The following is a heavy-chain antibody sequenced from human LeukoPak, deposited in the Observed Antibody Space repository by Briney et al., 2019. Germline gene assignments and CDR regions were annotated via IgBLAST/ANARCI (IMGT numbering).Heavy chain of an antibody. CDR1: GYSISSGSC. D-gene: IGHD1-26*01. J-gene: IGHJ4*02. CDR2: IYHSGST. CDR3: ASIVGATRGNFDY. Sequence: SETLSLTCTVSGYSISSGSCWGWIRQPPGEGLDWIGSIYHSGSTFYNPSLKSRVTISVDTSKNQFSLKLSSVTAADTAVYYCASIVGATRGNFDYWGQGTLVTVSS. V-gene: IGHV4-38-2*02.